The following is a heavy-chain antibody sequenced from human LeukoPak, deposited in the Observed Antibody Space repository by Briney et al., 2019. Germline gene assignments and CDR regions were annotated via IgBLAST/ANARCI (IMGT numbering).Heavy chain of an antibody. Sequence: SETLSLTCTVSGGSISSSSYYWVWIRQPPGKGLEWIGSIFYSGSTYYNPSLESRVTISVDTSKNQFSLKLSSVTAADTAVYYCARQFYYDSGGSHYWGQGTLVTASS. CDR2: IFYSGST. CDR3: ARQFYYDSGGSHY. V-gene: IGHV4-39*01. J-gene: IGHJ4*02. D-gene: IGHD3-22*01. CDR1: GGSISSSSYY.